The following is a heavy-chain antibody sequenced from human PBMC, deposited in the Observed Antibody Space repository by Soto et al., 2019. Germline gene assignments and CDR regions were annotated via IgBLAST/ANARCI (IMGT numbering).Heavy chain of an antibody. CDR3: ARDHSRFLEWLLTDYGMDV. Sequence: GGSLRLSCAASGFTFSDYYMSWIRQAPGKGLEWVSYISSSSSYTNYADSVKGRFTISRDNAKNSLYLQMNSLRAEDTAVYYCARDHSRFLEWLLTDYGMDVWGQGTKVTVYS. V-gene: IGHV3-11*06. J-gene: IGHJ6*02. CDR2: ISSSSSYT. CDR1: GFTFSDYY. D-gene: IGHD3-3*01.